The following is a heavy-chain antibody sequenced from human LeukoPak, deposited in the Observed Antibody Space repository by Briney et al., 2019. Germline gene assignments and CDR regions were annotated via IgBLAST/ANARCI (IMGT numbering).Heavy chain of an antibody. V-gene: IGHV4-38-2*02. CDR3: AREHWGVPDY. CDR1: GFTVSSNY. Sequence: GSLRLSCAASGFTVSSNYMSWVRQAPGKGLEWIGSIYYSGSTYYNPSLKSRVTISVDTSKNQFSLKLSSVTAADTAVYYCAREHWGVPDYWGQGTLVTVSS. J-gene: IGHJ4*02. CDR2: IYYSGST. D-gene: IGHD3-10*01.